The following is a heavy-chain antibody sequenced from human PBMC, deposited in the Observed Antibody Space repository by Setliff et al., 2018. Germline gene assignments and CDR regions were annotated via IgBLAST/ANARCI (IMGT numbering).Heavy chain of an antibody. Sequence: SETLSLTCNVSGDSMNDNHWTWIRQPPGKGLEWIGYIYTSGGTNYNPSLKSRVTISVDMSKNQFSLKLSSVIAADTAIYYCARGLNSVSWTFAYWGQGSLVTVSS. CDR2: IYTSGGT. CDR3: ARGLNSVSWTFAY. J-gene: IGHJ4*02. D-gene: IGHD2-15*01. CDR1: GDSMNDNH. V-gene: IGHV4-4*08.